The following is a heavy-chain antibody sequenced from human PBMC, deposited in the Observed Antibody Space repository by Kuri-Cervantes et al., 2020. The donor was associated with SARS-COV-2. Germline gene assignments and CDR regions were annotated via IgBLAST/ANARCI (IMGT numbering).Heavy chain of an antibody. J-gene: IGHJ4*02. CDR1: GYTFANYG. CDR3: ARRRDVDY. V-gene: IGHV1-18*01. Sequence: ASVKVSCKASGYTFANYGLSWVRQAPGRGLEWVASINTYNGNTNYAPILQGRVTMTTDTSTSTAYMELRSLRSDDTAVYYCARRRDVDYWGQGTLVTVSS. CDR2: INTYNGNT.